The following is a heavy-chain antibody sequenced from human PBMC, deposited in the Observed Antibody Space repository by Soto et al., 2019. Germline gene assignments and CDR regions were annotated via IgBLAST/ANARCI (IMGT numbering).Heavy chain of an antibody. V-gene: IGHV1-18*01. CDR3: VMVDNYVTPTPQDV. Sequence: QVQLVQSGDEVKKPGASVTVSCKASGYIFVNYGIAWLRQAPGQGLAWMGWISPYTGNTHSATQVQGRLTMTTDTSTSTAYMDLGSLTSDDTAVYYCVMVDNYVTPTPQDVWGQGTTVTVSS. J-gene: IGHJ6*02. CDR2: ISPYTGNT. D-gene: IGHD3-16*01. CDR1: GYIFVNYG.